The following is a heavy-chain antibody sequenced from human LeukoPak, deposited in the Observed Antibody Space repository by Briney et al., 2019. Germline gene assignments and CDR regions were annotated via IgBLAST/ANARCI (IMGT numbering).Heavy chain of an antibody. J-gene: IGHJ5*02. D-gene: IGHD3-10*01. CDR1: GYTFTSYY. Sequence: ASVKVSCKASGYTFTSYYMHWVRQAPGQGLEWMGIINPSGGSTSYAQKFQGRVTMTRDTSTTTAYMELRSLRSDDTAVYYCARGAYDSGTYNWFDPWGQGTLVTVSS. V-gene: IGHV1-46*01. CDR2: INPSGGST. CDR3: ARGAYDSGTYNWFDP.